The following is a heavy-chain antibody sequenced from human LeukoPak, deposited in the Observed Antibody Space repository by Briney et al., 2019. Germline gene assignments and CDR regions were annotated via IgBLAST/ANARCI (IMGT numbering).Heavy chain of an antibody. J-gene: IGHJ4*02. V-gene: IGHV3-73*01. CDR1: GFTFSGSA. CDR2: IRSKANSYAT. Sequence: GGSLRLSCAASGFTFSGSAMHWVRQASGKGLEWVGRIRSKANSYATAYAASVKGKFTISRDDSKNTAYLQINSLKTEDTAVYYCTSPGTNFDYWGQGTLVTVSS. CDR3: TSPGTNFDY.